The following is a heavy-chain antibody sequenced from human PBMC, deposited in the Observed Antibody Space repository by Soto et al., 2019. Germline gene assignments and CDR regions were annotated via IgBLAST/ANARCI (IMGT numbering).Heavy chain of an antibody. D-gene: IGHD2-15*01. V-gene: IGHV3-23*01. CDR1: GFTFSSYA. CDR3: SKELQHIVSGIDD. J-gene: IGHJ4*02. Sequence: EVQLLESGGGLVQPGGSLRLSCVASGFTFSSYAMSWVRQAPGKGLEWVSAISGSGGSTYYADSVKVRFTISTDNSKNTLYLQMNSLKAKDKTVYYCSKELQHIVSGIDDWGQGTLVTVSS. CDR2: ISGSGGST.